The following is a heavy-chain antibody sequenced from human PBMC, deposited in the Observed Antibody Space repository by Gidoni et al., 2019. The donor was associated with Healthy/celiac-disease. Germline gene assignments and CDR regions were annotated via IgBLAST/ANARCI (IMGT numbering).Heavy chain of an antibody. CDR1: GYSISSGYY. CDR3: AREANRSQWLVQTTNWFDP. CDR2: IYHSGST. Sequence: QVQLQESGLGLVKPSETLSLTCTVSGYSISSGYYWGWIRQPPGKGLEWIGSIYHSGSTYYNPSLKSRVTISVDTSKNQFSLKLSSVTAADTAVYYCAREANRSQWLVQTTNWFDPWGQGTLVTVSS. D-gene: IGHD6-19*01. J-gene: IGHJ5*02. V-gene: IGHV4-38-2*02.